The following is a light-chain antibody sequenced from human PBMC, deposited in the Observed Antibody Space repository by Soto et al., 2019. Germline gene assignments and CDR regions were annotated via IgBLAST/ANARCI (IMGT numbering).Light chain of an antibody. CDR1: QSMSGW. V-gene: IGKV1-5*03. J-gene: IGKJ1*01. CDR3: QQYNTYPWT. Sequence: DIQMTQSPSTLSASVGDRVSITCRASQSMSGWLAWYQQKPGKAPKLLIYRTSDLESGVPSRFSGSGSGTEFTLTNSSLQPDDVATYYCQQYNTYPWTFGQGTKVEIK. CDR2: RTS.